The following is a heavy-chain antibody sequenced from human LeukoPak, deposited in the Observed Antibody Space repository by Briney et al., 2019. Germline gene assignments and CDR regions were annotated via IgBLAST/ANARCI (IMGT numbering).Heavy chain of an antibody. CDR3: AKDAYGSGSYPDY. CDR1: GFTFSSYA. CDR2: ISGSGGSA. V-gene: IGHV3-23*01. Sequence: SGGSLRLSCAASGFTFSSYAMSWVRQAPGKGLEWVSAISGSGGSAYYADSVKGRFTISRDNSKNTLYLQMNSLRAEDTAVYYCAKDAYGSGSYPDYWGQGTLVTVSS. D-gene: IGHD3-10*01. J-gene: IGHJ4*02.